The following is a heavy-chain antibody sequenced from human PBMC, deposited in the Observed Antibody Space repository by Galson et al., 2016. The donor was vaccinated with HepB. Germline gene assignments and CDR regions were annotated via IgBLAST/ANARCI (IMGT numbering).Heavy chain of an antibody. J-gene: IGHJ4*02. Sequence: SETLSLTCIVSGASISTNYWSWIRQPPGKGLEWIANIYYSGSTNYNPSLKSRVTISVDKSSNQFSLKLSSVTAADTAVYYCAREAPGDYFDYWGRGTLVTVSS. CDR3: AREAPGDYFDY. V-gene: IGHV4-59*12. CDR1: GASISTNY. CDR2: IYYSGST.